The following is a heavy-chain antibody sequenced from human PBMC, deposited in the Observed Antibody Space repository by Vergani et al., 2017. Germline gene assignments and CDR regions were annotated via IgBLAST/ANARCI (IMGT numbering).Heavy chain of an antibody. CDR3: ASDTHSGQRADR. CDR2: IHYSDNT. CDR1: FDSIRNLY. V-gene: IGHV4-59*11. J-gene: IGHJ5*02. Sequence: QVQLQESGPGLVKSSETLSLTCSVSFDSIRNLYFNWIRQPPGKGLEWIGSIHYSDNTNYNPSLKTRVTISVDTSKNQFSLPLTSATAADTAVYYCASDTHSGQRADRWGQGILVTVTS. D-gene: IGHD6-19*01.